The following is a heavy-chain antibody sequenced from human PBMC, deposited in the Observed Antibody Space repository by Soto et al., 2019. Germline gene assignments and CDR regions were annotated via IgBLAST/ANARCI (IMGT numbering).Heavy chain of an antibody. V-gene: IGHV3-23*01. CDR2: ISGSGGST. Sequence: EVQLLESGGDLVQPGGSLRLSCAASGFTFTTYAMTWVRQAPGKGLEWVSAISGSGGSTYYADSVKGRFTISRDNSKKTLYLQMNSLSAEDPAVYYCAKDKDTTFSPQDYWGQGTLVTVSS. CDR1: GFTFTTYA. CDR3: AKDKDTTFSPQDY. J-gene: IGHJ4*02. D-gene: IGHD2-15*01.